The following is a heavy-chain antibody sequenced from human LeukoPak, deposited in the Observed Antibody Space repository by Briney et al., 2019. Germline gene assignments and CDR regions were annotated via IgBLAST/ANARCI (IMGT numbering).Heavy chain of an antibody. Sequence: ASVKVSCKGSVYTFTGYYMHWVRQAPGQGLEWMGWINPNSGGTNYAQKFQGRVTMTRDTSISTAYMELSRLRSDDTAVYYCALYYYDSRGYYYRPALDYWGQGTLVTVSS. V-gene: IGHV1-2*02. CDR1: VYTFTGYY. J-gene: IGHJ4*02. CDR2: INPNSGGT. CDR3: ALYYYDSRGYYYRPALDY. D-gene: IGHD3-22*01.